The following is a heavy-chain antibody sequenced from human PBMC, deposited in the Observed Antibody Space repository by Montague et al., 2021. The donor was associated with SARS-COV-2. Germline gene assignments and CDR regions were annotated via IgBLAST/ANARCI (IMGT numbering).Heavy chain of an antibody. J-gene: IGHJ4*02. CDR2: IGWDDDK. D-gene: IGHD6-13*01. CDR1: GFSLSTSGMC. Sequence: PALVKPTQTLTLTCTFSGFSLSTSGMCVSWIRQPPGKALEWLARIGWDDDKYYSTSLKTRLTISKDTSKNQVVLTMTNMDPVDTATYYCAHRLSIAAAGGGGPCFDYWGQGTLVTVAS. V-gene: IGHV2-70*12. CDR3: AHRLSIAAAGGGGPCFDY.